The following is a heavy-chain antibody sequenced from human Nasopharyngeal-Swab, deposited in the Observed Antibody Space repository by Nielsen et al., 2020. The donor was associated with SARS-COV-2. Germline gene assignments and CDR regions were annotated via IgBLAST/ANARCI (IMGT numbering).Heavy chain of an antibody. D-gene: IGHD3-3*01. CDR2: IYPGDSDT. CDR1: GYSFTSYW. J-gene: IGHJ4*02. Sequence: KISCKGSGYSFTSYWIGWVRQMPGKGLEWMGIIYPGDSDTRYSPSFQGQVTISADKSISTAYLQWSSLKASDTAMYYCARLLGYYDFWSGYVDYWGQGTLVTVPS. V-gene: IGHV5-51*01. CDR3: ARLLGYYDFWSGYVDY.